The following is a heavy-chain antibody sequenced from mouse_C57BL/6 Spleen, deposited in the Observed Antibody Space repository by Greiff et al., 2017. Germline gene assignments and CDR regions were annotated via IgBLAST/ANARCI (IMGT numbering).Heavy chain of an antibody. Sequence: VQLQQSVAELVRPGASVKLSCTASGFNIKNTYMHWVKQRPEQGLEWIGRIDPANGNTKYAPKFQGKATITADTSSNTAYLRLSSLTSEDTAIYYCARVYYSNYGGFDYWGQGTTLTVSS. CDR1: GFNIKNTY. J-gene: IGHJ2*01. V-gene: IGHV14-3*01. CDR2: IDPANGNT. CDR3: ARVYYSNYGGFDY. D-gene: IGHD2-5*01.